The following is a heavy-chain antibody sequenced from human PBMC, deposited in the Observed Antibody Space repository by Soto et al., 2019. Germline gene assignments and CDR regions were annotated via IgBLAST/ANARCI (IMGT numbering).Heavy chain of an antibody. V-gene: IGHV4-31*03. CDR1: GGSIRTVGHY. D-gene: IGHD1-1*01. CDR2: IYHTGST. Sequence: TTETLPLPCSVSGGSIRTVGHYWTWIRQPPGKGLEWIGSIYHTGSTYYSKSLRSRLTMSVDTSKSQFSLRLSSVTAADTAVYYCARATGTLRSRNCDYWGQGSLVTVS. J-gene: IGHJ4*02. CDR3: ARATGTLRSRNCDY.